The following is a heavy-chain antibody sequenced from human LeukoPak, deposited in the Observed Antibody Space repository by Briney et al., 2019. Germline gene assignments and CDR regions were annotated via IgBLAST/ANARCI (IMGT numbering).Heavy chain of an antibody. CDR2: IYHSGST. CDR1: GGSISSGGYS. J-gene: IGHJ6*02. Sequence: SETLSLTCAVSGGSISSGGYSWSWIRQPPGKGLEWIGYIYHSGSTYYNPSIKSRVTISVDRSKNQFSLKLSSVTAADTAVYYCARAPRNYGMDVWGQGTTVTVSS. V-gene: IGHV4-30-2*01. CDR3: ARAPRNYGMDV.